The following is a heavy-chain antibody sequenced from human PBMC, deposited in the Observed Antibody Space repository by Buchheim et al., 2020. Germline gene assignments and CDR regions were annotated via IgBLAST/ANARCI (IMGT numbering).Heavy chain of an antibody. CDR2: IYTSGST. Sequence: QVQLQESGPGLVKPSQTLSLTCPVSGGSISSGSYYWSWIRQPAGKGLEWIGRIYTSGSTNYNPSLKRRVPISVDTSKNQFSLKLSSVTAADTAVYYCARLSTAMVTYYYYYMDVWGKGTT. J-gene: IGHJ6*03. CDR1: GGSISSGSYY. V-gene: IGHV4-61*02. D-gene: IGHD5-18*01. CDR3: ARLSTAMVTYYYYYMDV.